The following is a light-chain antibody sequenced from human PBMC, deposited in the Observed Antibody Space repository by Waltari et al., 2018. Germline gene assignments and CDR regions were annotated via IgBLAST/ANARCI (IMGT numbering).Light chain of an antibody. CDR3: QHYVSLPVT. CDR1: QSVSRA. Sequence: EIVLTQSPGTLSLSPGERATLSCRASQSVSRALAWYQQNPGQAPRLLIYGASNSATGIPDRFSGSGSGTDFSLIISRLEPEDCAVYYCQHYVSLPVTFGQGTKVEIK. V-gene: IGKV3-20*01. CDR2: GAS. J-gene: IGKJ1*01.